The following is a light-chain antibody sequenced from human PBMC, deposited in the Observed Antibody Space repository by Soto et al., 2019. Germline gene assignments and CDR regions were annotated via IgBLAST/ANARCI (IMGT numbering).Light chain of an antibody. CDR1: NIGGKS. CDR3: QVWDRGSHHPYV. V-gene: IGLV3-21*03. Sequence: SYELTQPPSVSVAPGKTASITCGGGNIGGKSVHWYQQKPGQAPVSGIPERFSGSNSGNTATLTISRVEAGDEADYYCQVWDRGSHHPYVFGTGTKLTVL. J-gene: IGLJ1*01.